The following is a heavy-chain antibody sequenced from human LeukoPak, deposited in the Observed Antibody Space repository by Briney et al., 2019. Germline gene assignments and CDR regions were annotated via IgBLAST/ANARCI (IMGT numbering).Heavy chain of an antibody. V-gene: IGHV3-48*03. CDR1: GFTFSSYE. CDR3: ARGIVVGALDY. J-gene: IGHJ4*02. D-gene: IGHD1-26*01. Sequence: PGGSLRLSCAASGFTFSSYEMNWVRQAPGKGLEWVSYISSSGSTIYYADSVKGRFTISRDNAKNSLYLQMNSLRAEDTAVYYCARGIVVGALDYWGQGTLVTVSS. CDR2: ISSSGSTI.